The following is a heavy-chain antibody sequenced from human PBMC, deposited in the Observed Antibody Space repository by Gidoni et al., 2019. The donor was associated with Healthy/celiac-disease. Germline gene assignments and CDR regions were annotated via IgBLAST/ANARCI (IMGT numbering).Heavy chain of an antibody. CDR3: ARKYVDYYDSSGYYYSWFDP. J-gene: IGHJ5*02. CDR2: IKQDGSEK. D-gene: IGHD3-22*01. CDR1: GFTFSSYW. V-gene: IGHV3-7*01. Sequence: EVQLVESGGGLVQPGGSLRLSCAASGFTFSSYWMSWVRQAPGKGLEWVANIKQDGSEKYYVDSGKGRFTISRDNAKNSLYLQMNSLRAEDTAVYYCARKYVDYYDSSGYYYSWFDPWGQGTLVTVSS.